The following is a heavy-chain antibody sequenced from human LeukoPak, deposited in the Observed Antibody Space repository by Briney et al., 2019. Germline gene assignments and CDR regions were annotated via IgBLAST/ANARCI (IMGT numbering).Heavy chain of an antibody. V-gene: IGHV1-24*01. CDR2: SDPEDGET. CDR3: VTDRARLFWYFDL. CDR1: GSTLSDLS. D-gene: IGHD2-21*02. J-gene: IGHJ2*01. Sequence: ASVKVSCKVSGSTLSDLSIHWVRQAPAKGLEYVGGSDPEDGETFHAQSFQGRVTMTEDTSIDTAYMELSSLRSEDTAVYYCVTDRARLFWYFDLWGRGPLVTVSS.